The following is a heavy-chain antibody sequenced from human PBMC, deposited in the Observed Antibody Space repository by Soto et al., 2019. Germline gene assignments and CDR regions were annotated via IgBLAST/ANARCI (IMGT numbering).Heavy chain of an antibody. J-gene: IGHJ3*01. Sequence: QLVESGGGLVQPGGSLRLSCAASGFSVSNNYMKWVRQAPGKGLEWVSLIYRGGSTYYADSVKGRSTISRDNSKNTLFLQMNSLRVEDTAVYYCARDRGYRWGQGTMVTVSS. CDR2: IYRGGST. CDR3: ARDRGYR. V-gene: IGHV3-66*01. D-gene: IGHD5-12*01. CDR1: GFSVSNNY.